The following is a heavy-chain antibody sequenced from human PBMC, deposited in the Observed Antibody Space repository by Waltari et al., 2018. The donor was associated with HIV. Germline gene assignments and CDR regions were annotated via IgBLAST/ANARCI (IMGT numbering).Heavy chain of an antibody. CDR2: ISSNSFHI. Sequence: VHLEESGGGLVQPGGSLRLSCAASYFPFGDYAMNWVRQSPWKGLEWIAFISSNSFHIKYAPSVKGRFTISRDNTKNSLELQMNNLRDEDTAVYYCARDTLNFYFGLDVWGQGTLVTVSS. CDR3: ARDTLNFYFGLDV. CDR1: YFPFGDYA. J-gene: IGHJ4*02. V-gene: IGHV3-48*02. D-gene: IGHD3-16*01.